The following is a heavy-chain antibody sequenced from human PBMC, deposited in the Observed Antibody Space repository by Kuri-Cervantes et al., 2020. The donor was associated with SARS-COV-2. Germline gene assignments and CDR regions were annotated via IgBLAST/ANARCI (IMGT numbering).Heavy chain of an antibody. CDR3: ARAPGIAVAEIDY. CDR2: IIPILGIA. D-gene: IGHD6-19*01. CDR1: GGTFSSYP. Sequence: SVKVSCKASGGTFSSYPISWVRQAPGQGLEWMGRIIPILGIANYAQKFQGRVTITADKSTSTAYMELSSLRSEDTAVYYCARAPGIAVAEIDYWGQGTLVTVSS. V-gene: IGHV1-69*02. J-gene: IGHJ4*02.